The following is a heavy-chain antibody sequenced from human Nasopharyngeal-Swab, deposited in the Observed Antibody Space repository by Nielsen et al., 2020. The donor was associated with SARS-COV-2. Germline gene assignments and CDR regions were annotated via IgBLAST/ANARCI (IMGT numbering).Heavy chain of an antibody. J-gene: IGHJ4*02. Sequence: GGSLRLSCAASGFTFSSYAMHWVRQAPGKGLEWVAVISYDGSNKYYADSVKGRFTISRDNSKNTLYLQMNSLRAEDTAVYYCARDGPVSYSSGWYFTPDLNGSFDYRGQGTLVTVSS. CDR1: GFTFSSYA. D-gene: IGHD6-19*01. V-gene: IGHV3-30*04. CDR2: ISYDGSNK. CDR3: ARDGPVSYSSGWYFTPDLNGSFDY.